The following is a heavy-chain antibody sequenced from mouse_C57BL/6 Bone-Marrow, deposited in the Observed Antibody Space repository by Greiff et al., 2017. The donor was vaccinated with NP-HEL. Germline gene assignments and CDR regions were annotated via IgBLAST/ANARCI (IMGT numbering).Heavy chain of an antibody. J-gene: IGHJ2*01. V-gene: IGHV1-62-2*01. CDR3: ARHEGGNYYGYDGYYFDY. D-gene: IGHD2-2*01. CDR1: GYTFTEYT. Sequence: LQESGAELVKPGASVKLSCKASGYTFTEYTIHWVKQRSGQGLEWVGWFYSGSGSIKYNEKFKDKATLTADKSSSTVYMELRRLTSEDSAVYFCARHEGGNYYGYDGYYFDYWGQGTTLTVSS. CDR2: FYSGSGSI.